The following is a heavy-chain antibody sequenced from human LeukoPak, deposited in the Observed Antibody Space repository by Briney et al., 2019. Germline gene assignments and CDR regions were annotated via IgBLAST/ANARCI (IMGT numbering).Heavy chain of an antibody. Sequence: SETLSLICTVSGGSISSGGYCWSWIRQHPGKGLEWIGYIYYSGSTYYNPSLKSRVTTSVDTSKNQFSLKLDSVTAADTAVYYCARAKRMGYDTSGYYYGYFDYWGQGTLVTVSS. CDR3: ARAKRMGYDTSGYYYGYFDY. CDR2: IYYSGST. J-gene: IGHJ4*02. V-gene: IGHV4-31*03. D-gene: IGHD3-22*01. CDR1: GGSISSGGYC.